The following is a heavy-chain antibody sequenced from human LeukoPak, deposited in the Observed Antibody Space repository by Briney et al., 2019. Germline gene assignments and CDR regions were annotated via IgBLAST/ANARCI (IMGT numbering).Heavy chain of an antibody. V-gene: IGHV6-1*01. D-gene: IGHD1-14*01. J-gene: IGHJ4*02. CDR1: GDSVSSNSAT. CDR2: TYYRSKWYT. CDR3: TRNPFFDY. Sequence: SQTLSLTCAISGDSVSSNSATWNWIRQSPSRGLEWLGRTYYRSKWYTDYAVFMKGRITINPETSKNQFSLQLNSVTPEDTAVYYCTRNPFFDYWGQGTLVTVSS.